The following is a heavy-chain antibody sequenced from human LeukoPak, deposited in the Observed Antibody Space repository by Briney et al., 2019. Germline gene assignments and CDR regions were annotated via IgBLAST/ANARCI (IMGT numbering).Heavy chain of an antibody. CDR3: ARGGGGKDFDY. V-gene: IGHV3-74*01. CDR1: GFAFSSYW. CDR2: INSDESST. Sequence: GGSLTLSCAASGFAFSSYWMHWLGQAPGQGRVWVSRINSDESSTSYTDSVKGRFTIARDNAKNTLYLQMNGLRAEDTAVYYCARGGGGKDFDYWGQGTLVTVSS. D-gene: IGHD2-15*01. J-gene: IGHJ4*02.